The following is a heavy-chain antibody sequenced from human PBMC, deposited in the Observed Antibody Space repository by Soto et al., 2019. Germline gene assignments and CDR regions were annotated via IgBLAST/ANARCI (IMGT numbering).Heavy chain of an antibody. CDR2: ISGSGGST. D-gene: IGHD4-17*01. Sequence: GSLRLSCAASGFTFSSYAMSWVRQAPGKGLEWVSAISGSGGSTYYADSVKGRFTISRDNSKNTLYLQMNSLRAEDTAVYYCAKSLLNDYGDFWYFDLWGRGTLVTVSS. V-gene: IGHV3-23*01. CDR1: GFTFSSYA. J-gene: IGHJ2*01. CDR3: AKSLLNDYGDFWYFDL.